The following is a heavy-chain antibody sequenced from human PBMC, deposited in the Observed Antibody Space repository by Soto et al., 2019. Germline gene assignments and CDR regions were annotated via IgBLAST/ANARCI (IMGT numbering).Heavy chain of an antibody. CDR2: IFYSGST. V-gene: IGHV4-39*01. CDR1: GDSISSSNYF. CDR3: ARRYGWLYFDY. J-gene: IGHJ4*02. D-gene: IGHD3-10*01. Sequence: SETLSLNCTVSGDSISSSNYFWGWIRQPPGKGMERIGTIFYSGSTYYNPSLKSRVTISVDTSKNQFSLKLTSVTAADTALYYCARRYGWLYFDYWGQGSLVTVSS.